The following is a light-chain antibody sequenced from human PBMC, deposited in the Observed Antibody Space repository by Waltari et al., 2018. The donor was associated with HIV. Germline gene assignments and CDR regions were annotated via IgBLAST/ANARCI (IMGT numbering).Light chain of an antibody. V-gene: IGLV1-47*01. CDR3: AAWDDSLSGYV. CDR1: SPNIGSNY. J-gene: IGLJ1*01. CDR2: RNN. Sequence: QSVLTQPPSASGTPGQRVTIPCSGSSPNIGSNYVYWYQQLPGTAPKLLIYRNNQRPSGVPDRFSGSKSGTSASLAISGLRSEDEAEYYCAAWDDSLSGYVFGTGTKVTVL.